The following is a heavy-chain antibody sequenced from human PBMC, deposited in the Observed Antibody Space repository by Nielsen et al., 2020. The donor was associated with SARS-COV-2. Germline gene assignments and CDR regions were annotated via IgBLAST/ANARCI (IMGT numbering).Heavy chain of an antibody. CDR3: TKYGMDV. Sequence: ASVKVSCKASGYTFTTYAMHWVRQAPGQRLDWMGWINAGNGNTKYSQKFQGRVTITRDTSASTAYMDYCATGDSYCSSTSCTKYGMDVWGQGTTVTVSS. D-gene: IGHD2-2*01. CDR1: GYTFTTYA. J-gene: IGHJ6*02. V-gene: IGHV1-3*01. CDR2: INAGNGNT.